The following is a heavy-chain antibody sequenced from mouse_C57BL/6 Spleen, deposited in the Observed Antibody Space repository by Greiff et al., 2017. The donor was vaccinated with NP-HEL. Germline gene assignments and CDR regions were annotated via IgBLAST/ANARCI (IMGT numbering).Heavy chain of an antibody. CDR3: AKEGIYLNYAMDY. D-gene: IGHD2-1*01. V-gene: IGHV1-64*01. Sequence: QVQLQQPGAELVKPGASVKLSCKASGYTFTSYWMHWVKQRPGQGLEWIGMIHPNSGSTNYNEKFKSKATLTVDKSSSTAYMQLSSLTSEDSAVYYCAKEGIYLNYAMDYWGQGTSVTVSS. CDR2: IHPNSGST. CDR1: GYTFTSYW. J-gene: IGHJ4*01.